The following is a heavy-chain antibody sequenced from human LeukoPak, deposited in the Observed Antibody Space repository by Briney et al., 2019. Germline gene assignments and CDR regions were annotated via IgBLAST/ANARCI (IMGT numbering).Heavy chain of an antibody. D-gene: IGHD3-16*01. V-gene: IGHV3-48*01. CDR2: ITTSGAT. CDR1: GLTFSSHG. Sequence: GGSLRLSCAASGLTFSSHGMNWVRQAPGKGLEWISYITTSGATYYADSVKGRFTISRDNAKSSLYLVTNSLRAEDTAVYYCTRWRGTLQSLDHWGQGTLVTVSS. J-gene: IGHJ4*02. CDR3: TRWRGTLQSLDH.